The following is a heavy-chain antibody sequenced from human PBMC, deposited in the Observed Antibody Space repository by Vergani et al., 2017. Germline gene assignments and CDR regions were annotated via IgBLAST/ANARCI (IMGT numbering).Heavy chain of an antibody. CDR1: GGTFSSYA. D-gene: IGHD4-17*01. CDR2: IIPILGIA. CDR3: ARDRQEWWMTTASLDGMDV. J-gene: IGHJ6*02. V-gene: IGHV1-69*04. Sequence: QVQLVQSGAEVKKPGSSVKVSCKASGGTFSSYAISWVRQAPGQGLEWMGRIIPILGIANYAQKFQGRVTITADKSTSTAYMELSSLRSEDTAVYYCARDRQEWWMTTASLDGMDVWGQGTTVTVSS.